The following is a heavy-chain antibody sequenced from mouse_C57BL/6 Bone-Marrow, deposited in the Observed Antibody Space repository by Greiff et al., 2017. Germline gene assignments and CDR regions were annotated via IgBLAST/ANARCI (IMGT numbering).Heavy chain of an antibody. Sequence: VQLQQSGAELVKPGASVKLSCTASGFNIKDYYMHWVKQRTEQGLEWIGRIDPEDGETKYAPKFQGKATLTADTSSNTAYLHLRSLTSEDTAVYYCARGIHYGSSSWFAYWGQGTLVTVSA. CDR3: ARGIHYGSSSWFAY. V-gene: IGHV14-2*01. J-gene: IGHJ3*01. D-gene: IGHD1-1*01. CDR2: IDPEDGET. CDR1: GFNIKDYY.